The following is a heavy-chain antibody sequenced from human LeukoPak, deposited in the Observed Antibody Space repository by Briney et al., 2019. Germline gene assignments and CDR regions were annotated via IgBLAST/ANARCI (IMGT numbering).Heavy chain of an antibody. Sequence: SETLSLTCTVSGGSISSSSYYWGWIRQPPGKGLEWIESIYYSGSTYYNPSLKSRVTISVDTSKNQFSLKLSSVTAADTAVYYCASTSAMVYFDYWGQGTLVTVSS. J-gene: IGHJ4*02. CDR3: ASTSAMVYFDY. CDR1: GGSISSSSYY. D-gene: IGHD5-18*01. CDR2: IYYSGST. V-gene: IGHV4-39*01.